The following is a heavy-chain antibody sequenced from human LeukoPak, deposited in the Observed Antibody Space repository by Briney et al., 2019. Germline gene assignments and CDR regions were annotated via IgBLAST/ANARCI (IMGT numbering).Heavy chain of an antibody. CDR3: ARGAGWYNY. V-gene: IGHV4-4*07. D-gene: IGHD6-19*01. J-gene: IGHJ4*02. Sequence: TSETLSLTCTVSGGSISSYYWSWIRQPAGQGLEWVGHIYTSGSTNHNPSLKSRVTMSVDTSKNQFSLKLSSVTAADTAVYYCARGAGWYNYWGQGTLVTVSS. CDR2: IYTSGST. CDR1: GGSISSYY.